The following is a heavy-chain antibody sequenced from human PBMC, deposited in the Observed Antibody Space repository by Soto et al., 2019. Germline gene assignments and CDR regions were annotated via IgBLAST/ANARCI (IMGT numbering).Heavy chain of an antibody. CDR3: ASNVEPDY. V-gene: IGHV4-59*01. CDR1: GGSISGYY. D-gene: IGHD1-1*01. Sequence: SETLSLTCTVSGGSISGYYWTWIRQPPGKGLEWIGYIYYRGTTNYNPSLKSRVTISVDTSKNQFSLKLSSVTAADTAVYYCASNVEPDYWGQGTLDTVSS. CDR2: IYYRGTT. J-gene: IGHJ4*01.